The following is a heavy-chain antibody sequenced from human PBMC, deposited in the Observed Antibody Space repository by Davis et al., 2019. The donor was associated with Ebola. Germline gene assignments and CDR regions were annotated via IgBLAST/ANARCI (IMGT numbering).Heavy chain of an antibody. J-gene: IGHJ6*02. CDR1: GYTFTSYG. V-gene: IGHV1-18*01. CDR2: ISAYNGNT. CDR3: ARDPMVRGVIDYYGMDV. Sequence: ASVKVSCKASGYTFTSYGISWVRQAPGQGLEWMGWISAYNGNTNYAQKLQGRVTMTTDTSTSTAYMELRSLRSDVTAVYYCARDPMVRGVIDYYGMDVWGQGTTVTVAS. D-gene: IGHD3-10*01.